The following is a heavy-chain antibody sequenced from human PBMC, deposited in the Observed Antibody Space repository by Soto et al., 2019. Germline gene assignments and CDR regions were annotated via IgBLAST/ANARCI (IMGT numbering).Heavy chain of an antibody. CDR1: GFTFSSYA. Sequence: QVQLVESGGGVVQPGRSLRLSCAASGFTFSSYAMHWVRQAPGKGLEWVAVISYDGSNKYYAESVKGRFTISRDNSKNTLYLQMNSLRAEDTAVYYCARDNGVYYYGSSEGEYGMDVWGQGTTVTVSS. D-gene: IGHD3-10*01. V-gene: IGHV3-30-3*01. CDR3: ARDNGVYYYGSSEGEYGMDV. J-gene: IGHJ6*02. CDR2: ISYDGSNK.